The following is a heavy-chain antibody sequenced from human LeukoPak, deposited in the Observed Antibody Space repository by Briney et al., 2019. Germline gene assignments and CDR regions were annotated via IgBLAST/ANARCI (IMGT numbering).Heavy chain of an antibody. J-gene: IGHJ4*02. V-gene: IGHV1-2*02. CDR3: ARVGQDSWFGELNTLYFDY. CDR1: GYTFTGYY. Sequence: GASVKVSCKASGYTFTGYYMHWVRQAPGQGLEWMGWINPNSGGTNYAQKFQGRVTMTRDTSISTAYMELSRLRSDDTAVYYCARVGQDSWFGELNTLYFDYWGQGTLVTVSS. D-gene: IGHD3-10*01. CDR2: INPNSGGT.